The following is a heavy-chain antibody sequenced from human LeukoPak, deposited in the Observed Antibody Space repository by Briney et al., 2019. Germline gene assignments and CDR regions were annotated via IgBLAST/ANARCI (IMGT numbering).Heavy chain of an antibody. J-gene: IGHJ4*02. CDR1: GGTFSSYA. CDR2: IIPIFGTA. D-gene: IGHD6-19*01. V-gene: IGHV1-69*01. Sequence: SVKVSCKAPGGTFSSYAISWVRQAPGQGLEWMGGIIPIFGTANYAQKFQGRVTITADESTSTAYMELSSLRSEDTAVYYCARDRSIAVAGTYFDYWGQGTLVTVSS. CDR3: ARDRSIAVAGTYFDY.